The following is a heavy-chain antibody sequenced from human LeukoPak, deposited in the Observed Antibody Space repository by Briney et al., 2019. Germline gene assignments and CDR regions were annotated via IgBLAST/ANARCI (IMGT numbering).Heavy chain of an antibody. V-gene: IGHV4-59*01. CDR2: IHYSGST. Sequence: SETLSRTCTVSGGSISSYYWGWIRQPPGKGLEWIGYIHYSGSTNYNPSLKRGVTISVDTSKNQFSLKLSSVTAADTAVYYCAYSGWSLYYFDYWGQGTLVTVSS. J-gene: IGHJ4*02. CDR3: AYSGWSLYYFDY. D-gene: IGHD6-19*01. CDR1: GGSISSYY.